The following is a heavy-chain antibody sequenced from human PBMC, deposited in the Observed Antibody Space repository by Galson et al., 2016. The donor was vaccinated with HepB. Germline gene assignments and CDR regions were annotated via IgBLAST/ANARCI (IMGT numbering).Heavy chain of an antibody. CDR3: ARDQGILTGYFGH. CDR2: ISYDGSNK. V-gene: IGHV3-30*03. Sequence: SLRLSCAASGFTFSSYGMHWVRQAPGKGLEWVAVISYDGSNKYYADSVKGRFTSSRDNSKNTLYLQMNNLRAEDTAVYYCARDQGILTGYFGHWGQGTLVTVSS. J-gene: IGHJ4*02. CDR1: GFTFSSYG. D-gene: IGHD3-9*01.